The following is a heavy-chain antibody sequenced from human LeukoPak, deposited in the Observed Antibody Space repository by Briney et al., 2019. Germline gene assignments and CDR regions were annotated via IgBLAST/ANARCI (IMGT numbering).Heavy chain of an antibody. CDR2: VNGDGSST. V-gene: IGHV3-74*03. J-gene: IGHJ4*02. D-gene: IGHD3-10*01. CDR1: GFTYSSYW. CDR3: ARDNRGSLGPFDC. Sequence: PGGSLRLSCEASGFTYSSYWMHWVRQAPGKGLVWVSRVNGDGSSTTYADSVKGRFTVSRDNAKNTLYLQMSSLRAEDTAVYYCARDNRGSLGPFDCWGQGTLVTVSS.